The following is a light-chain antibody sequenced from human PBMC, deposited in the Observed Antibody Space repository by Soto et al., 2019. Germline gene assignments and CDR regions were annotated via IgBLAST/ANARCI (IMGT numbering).Light chain of an antibody. CDR3: QQYNNWPPKYT. Sequence: EIVMTQFPAILSVSPGERATVSCRASQSVSSNLAWYQQKPGQAPRLLIYGASTRATGIPARLSGSGSGTEFTLSISSLQSEDFAVYYCQQYNNWPPKYTFGQGTKLEIK. CDR1: QSVSSN. J-gene: IGKJ2*01. V-gene: IGKV3-15*01. CDR2: GAS.